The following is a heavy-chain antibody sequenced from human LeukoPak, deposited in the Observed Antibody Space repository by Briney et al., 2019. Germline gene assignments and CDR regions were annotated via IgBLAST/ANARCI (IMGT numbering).Heavy chain of an antibody. CDR3: ARGLPYYYDSSGYPYYFDY. CDR2: IYYSGST. Sequence: SETLSLTCTVSGGSVTGYYWSWIRQPPGKGLEWIGSIYYSGSTYYNPSLKSRVTISVDTSKNQFSLKLSSVTAADTAVYYCARGLPYYYDSSGYPYYFDYWGQGTLVTVSS. D-gene: IGHD3-22*01. V-gene: IGHV4-59*02. CDR1: GGSVTGYY. J-gene: IGHJ4*02.